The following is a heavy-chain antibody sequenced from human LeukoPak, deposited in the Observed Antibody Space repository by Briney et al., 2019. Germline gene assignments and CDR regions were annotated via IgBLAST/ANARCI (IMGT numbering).Heavy chain of an antibody. CDR3: ARASPGYSRYMDV. V-gene: IGHV4-34*01. CDR1: GGSFSGYY. Sequence: TSETLSLTCAVYGGSFSGYYWSWIRQPPGKGLEWIGEINHSGSTNYNPSLKSRVTISVDTSKNQFSLKLSSVTAAGTAVYYCARASPGYSRYMDVWGKGTTVTVSS. CDR2: INHSGST. D-gene: IGHD6-13*01. J-gene: IGHJ6*03.